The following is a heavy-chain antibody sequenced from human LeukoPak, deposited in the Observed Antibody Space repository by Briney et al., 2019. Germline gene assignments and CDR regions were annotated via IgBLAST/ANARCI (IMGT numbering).Heavy chain of an antibody. D-gene: IGHD1-26*01. Sequence: PSETLSLTCTVSGGSISSSSYYWGWIRQPPGKGLEWIGGIYYSGSTYYNPSLKSRVTISVDTSKNQFSLKLSSVTAADTAVYYCASRYGIVGATDPWGQGTLVTVSS. CDR2: IYYSGST. J-gene: IGHJ5*02. CDR3: ASRYGIVGATDP. V-gene: IGHV4-39*07. CDR1: GGSISSSSYY.